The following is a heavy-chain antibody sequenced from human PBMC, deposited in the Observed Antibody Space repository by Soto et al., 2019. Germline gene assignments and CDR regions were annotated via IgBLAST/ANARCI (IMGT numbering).Heavy chain of an antibody. CDR1: GFSFSSYA. CDR2: ISARGGSL. J-gene: IGHJ4*02. V-gene: IGHV3-23*01. Sequence: EVQLLESGGGLVQPGGSLRLSCAASGFSFSSYAMVWVRQAPGKGLEWVSVISARGGSLYFADAVKGRFTIARDNSKNVLSLEMTSLRAEDTATYFCPKGSIEYSAAVHNWGQGTLVVISS. CDR3: PKGSIEYSAAVHN. D-gene: IGHD5-12*01.